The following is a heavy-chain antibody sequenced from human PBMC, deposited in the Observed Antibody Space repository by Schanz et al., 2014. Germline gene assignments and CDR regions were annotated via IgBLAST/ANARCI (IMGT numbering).Heavy chain of an antibody. Sequence: VQLVESGGGVVQPGTSLRLSCAASGFTFRGHAMHWVRQAPGQGLEKVAVTSTDGTKTYYAASVRGRFTISRDNSKNTVYLQMNSLRSEDTAVYYCTRDRGALINHNDALDLWGQGTMVSVSP. CDR1: GFTFRGHA. V-gene: IGHV3-30*04. CDR2: TSTDGTKT. J-gene: IGHJ3*01. D-gene: IGHD3-16*01. CDR3: TRDRGALINHNDALDL.